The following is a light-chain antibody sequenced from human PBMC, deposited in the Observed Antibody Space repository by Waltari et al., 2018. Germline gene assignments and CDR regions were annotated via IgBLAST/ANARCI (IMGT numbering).Light chain of an antibody. CDR2: GAS. CDR3: QQYKSYPLT. CDR1: QDITNS. J-gene: IGKJ3*01. Sequence: DIQMTQSPSSLSASVGDRVTITCRASQDITNSLARYQQKPGKAPKSLIYGASRLQSGVPSKFSGSGSGTDFTLTISSLQPEDFATYYCQQYKSYPLTFGPGTKVDI. V-gene: IGKV1-16*02.